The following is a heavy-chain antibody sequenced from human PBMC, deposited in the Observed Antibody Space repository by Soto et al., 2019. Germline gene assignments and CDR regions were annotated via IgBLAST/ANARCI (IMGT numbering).Heavy chain of an antibody. J-gene: IGHJ5*02. CDR1: GITFRRTA. CDR3: AKDLKEAARPANWFDP. CDR2: IVVGTGST. V-gene: IGHV1-58*01. D-gene: IGHD6-6*01. Sequence: SVKVSCKASGITFRRTAVQWMRQARGQRLEWIGRIVVGTGSTTYAQIVQERIAITRDMSTNTAYMELSGLRPEDTAVYYCAKDLKEAARPANWFDPWGQGNLVTVSS.